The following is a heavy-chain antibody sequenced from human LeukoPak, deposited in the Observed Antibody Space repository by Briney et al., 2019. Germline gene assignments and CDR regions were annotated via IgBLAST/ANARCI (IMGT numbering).Heavy chain of an antibody. CDR2: IYYCGST. CDR3: ARFFSYSLRPPFHP. V-gene: IGHV4-59*01. D-gene: IGHD2-21*01. Sequence: SETLSLTCTVSGGSMSCYYWSWIRQPPAKGLEWIGYIYYCGSTNYNPSLKSQVTISVDTSKNQSSLKLSPVIGADTDVHFCARFFSYSLRPPFHPWAQGTLVSVSS. J-gene: IGHJ5*02. CDR1: GGSMSCYY.